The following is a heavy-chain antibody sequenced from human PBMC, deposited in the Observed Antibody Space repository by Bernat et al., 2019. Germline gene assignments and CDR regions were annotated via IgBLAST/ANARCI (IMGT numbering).Heavy chain of an antibody. D-gene: IGHD3-16*01. CDR3: AKRPDVFGVITPNDY. CDR2: FSGSGGNT. V-gene: IGHV3-23*01. J-gene: IGHJ4*02. CDR1: GSTFTSYA. Sequence: EVQLLESGGGLVQPGGSLSLSCAALGSTFTSYAMTWFRQAPGKGLESVPSFSGSGGNTYYADSVKGRFTISRDNSKNTLYLQMNSLRAEDTAVYYCAKRPDVFGVITPNDYWGQGTLVTVSS.